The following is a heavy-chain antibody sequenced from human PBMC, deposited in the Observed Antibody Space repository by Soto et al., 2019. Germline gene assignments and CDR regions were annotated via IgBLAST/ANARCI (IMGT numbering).Heavy chain of an antibody. Sequence: GGSLRLSCAASGFTFSSYAMSWVRQAPGKGLEWVSAISGSGGSTYYADSVKGRFTISRDNSKNTLYLQMNSLRAEDTAVYYCAKSGGEIAAPQRVWYYYYYMDVWGKGTTVTVSS. J-gene: IGHJ6*03. D-gene: IGHD6-6*01. CDR1: GFTFSSYA. V-gene: IGHV3-23*01. CDR3: AKSGGEIAAPQRVWYYYYYMDV. CDR2: ISGSGGST.